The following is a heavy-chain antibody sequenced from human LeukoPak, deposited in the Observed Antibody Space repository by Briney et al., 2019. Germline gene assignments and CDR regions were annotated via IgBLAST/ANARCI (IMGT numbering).Heavy chain of an antibody. CDR3: AKDFRPYYYYYMDV. Sequence: SMRLSCAASGLTLSSYGMHWVRPAPGKGLEWVAFIRYDGSNKYYADSVKGRFTISRDNSKNTLYLQMNSLRAEDTAVYYCAKDFRPYYYYYMDVWGKGTTVTISS. CDR1: GLTLSSYG. J-gene: IGHJ6*03. V-gene: IGHV3-30*02. CDR2: IRYDGSNK.